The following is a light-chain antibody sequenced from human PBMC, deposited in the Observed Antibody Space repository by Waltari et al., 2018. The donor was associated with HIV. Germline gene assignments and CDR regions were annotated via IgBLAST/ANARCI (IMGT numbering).Light chain of an antibody. V-gene: IGLV3-19*01. Sequence: SSELPQDPAVSVALGHTVRITCPGASPRSHSASSYQHKPGQDPILVIYSKHTRPSGIPDRFSASSSGTTASLTISGAQAEDEADYYCNSRDTSGNHQVFGGGTTLTVL. CDR1: SPRSHS. J-gene: IGLJ2*01. CDR3: NSRDTSGNHQV. CDR2: SKH.